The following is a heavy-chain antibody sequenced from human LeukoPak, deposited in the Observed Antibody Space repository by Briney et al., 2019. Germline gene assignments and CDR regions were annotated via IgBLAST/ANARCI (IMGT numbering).Heavy chain of an antibody. Sequence: SVKVSCKASGYTFTSYGISWVRQAPGQGLEWMGGIIPIFGTANYAQKFQGRVTITADESTSTAYMELSSLRSEDTAVYYCAREEREYCGGDCNDAFDIWGQGTMVTVSS. CDR1: GYTFTSYG. D-gene: IGHD2-21*02. CDR3: AREEREYCGGDCNDAFDI. V-gene: IGHV1-69*13. J-gene: IGHJ3*02. CDR2: IIPIFGTA.